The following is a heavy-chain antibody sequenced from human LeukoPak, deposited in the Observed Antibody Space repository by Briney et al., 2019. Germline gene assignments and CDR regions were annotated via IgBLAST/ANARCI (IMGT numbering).Heavy chain of an antibody. Sequence: GGFLRLSCAASGFTFSHAWMNWVRQVPGKGLEWVGHIKSKFEGETTEYAAPVKGRFTISRDDSKNTLYLQMNSLKTEDTAVYYCVREVRISSSGSHGWFDPWGQGTLVTVSS. CDR1: GFTFSHAW. CDR3: VREVRISSSGSHGWFDP. V-gene: IGHV3-15*01. J-gene: IGHJ5*02. D-gene: IGHD1-26*01. CDR2: IKSKFEGETT.